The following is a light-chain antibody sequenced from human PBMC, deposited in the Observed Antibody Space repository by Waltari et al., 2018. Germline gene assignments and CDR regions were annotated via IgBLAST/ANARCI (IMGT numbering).Light chain of an antibody. Sequence: QSALTQPRSVSGPPGQSVTISCTGTSGHVGDYTYVSWYQEQPGKAPRLTIYDVSERPSGVPDRFSASKSGNTASLTISGLQAEDEGSYHCCSRAGSSVVFGGGTKLTVL. CDR1: SGHVGDYTY. V-gene: IGLV2-11*01. J-gene: IGLJ2*01. CDR2: DVS. CDR3: CSRAGSSVV.